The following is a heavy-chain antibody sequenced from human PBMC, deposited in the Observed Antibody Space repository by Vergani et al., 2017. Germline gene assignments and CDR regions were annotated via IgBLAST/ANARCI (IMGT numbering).Heavy chain of an antibody. J-gene: IGHJ3*02. CDR3: AKDYYDSSGYAFDI. Sequence: EVQLVESGGGLVQPGGSLRLSCAASGFTFSSYDMHWVRQATGKGLEWVSAIGTAGDTYYPGSVKGRFTISRENAKNSLYLQMNSLRAEDTALYYCAKDYYDSSGYAFDIWGQGTMVTVSS. CDR1: GFTFSSYD. V-gene: IGHV3-13*01. CDR2: IGTAGDT. D-gene: IGHD3-22*01.